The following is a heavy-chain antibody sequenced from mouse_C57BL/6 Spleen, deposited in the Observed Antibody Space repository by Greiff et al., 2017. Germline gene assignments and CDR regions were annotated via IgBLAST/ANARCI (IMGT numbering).Heavy chain of an antibody. CDR2: ISNLAYSI. D-gene: IGHD1-1*01. CDR1: GFTFSDYG. Sequence: EVHLVESGGGLVQPGGSLKLSCAASGFTFSDYGMAWVRQAPRKGPEWVAFISNLAYSIYYADTVTGRFTISRENAKNTLYLEMSSLRSEDTAMYYCARHGGYYGTPYAMDYWGQGTSVTVSS. CDR3: ARHGGYYGTPYAMDY. V-gene: IGHV5-15*01. J-gene: IGHJ4*01.